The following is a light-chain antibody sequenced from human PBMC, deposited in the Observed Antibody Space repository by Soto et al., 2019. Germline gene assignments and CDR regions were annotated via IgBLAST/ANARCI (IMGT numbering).Light chain of an antibody. J-gene: IGLJ1*01. CDR3: SSYTSSSTSYV. CDR1: SSDVGGYNY. Sequence: QSALTQPASVSGSPGQSITIYCTGTSSDVGGYNYVSWYQQHPGKAPKLMTYDVSNRPSGVSNRFSGSKSGNTASLTISGLQAEDEADYYCSSYTSSSTSYVFGSGTKVTVL. CDR2: DVS. V-gene: IGLV2-14*01.